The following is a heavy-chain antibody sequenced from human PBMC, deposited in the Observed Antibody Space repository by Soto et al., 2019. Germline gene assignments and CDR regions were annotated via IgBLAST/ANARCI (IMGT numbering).Heavy chain of an antibody. CDR2: VTANGGST. D-gene: IGHD2-21*02. CDR1: GFTFSVYA. V-gene: IGHV3-23*01. J-gene: IGHJ6*02. Sequence: VQLLESGGGFVQPGGSLRLSCAATGFTFSVYAMTWVRQAPGKGLEWVSAVTANGGSTYSADSVKGRFTISRDNSKNTLVLQMNSLRAVDTAVYYCASLGVGDWANYYYYFGMDVWGQGTTVTVSS. CDR3: ASLGVGDWANYYYYFGMDV.